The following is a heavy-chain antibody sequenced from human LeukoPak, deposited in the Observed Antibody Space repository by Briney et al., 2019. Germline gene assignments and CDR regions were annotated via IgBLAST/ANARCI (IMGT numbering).Heavy chain of an antibody. J-gene: IGHJ4*02. Sequence: PGGSLRLSCAASGFTFSRYWMHWGRQAPGKGLVWVSRINTDGSSTSYADSVKGRFTISRDNAKNTLYLQMNSLRAEDAAVYYCARCDMQIWPLDYWGQGTLVTVSS. CDR3: ARCDMQIWPLDY. CDR1: GFTFSRYW. D-gene: IGHD5-18*01. V-gene: IGHV3-74*01. CDR2: INTDGSST.